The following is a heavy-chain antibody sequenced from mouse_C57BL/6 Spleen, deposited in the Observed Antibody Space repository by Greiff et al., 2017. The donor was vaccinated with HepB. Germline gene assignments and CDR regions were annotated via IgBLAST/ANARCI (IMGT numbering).Heavy chain of an antibody. CDR1: GFTFSSYG. V-gene: IGHV5-6*01. J-gene: IGHJ2*01. CDR3: ARITTVVASDY. D-gene: IGHD1-1*01. Sequence: EVHLVESGGDLVKPGGSLKLSCAASGFTFSSYGMSWVRQTPDKRLEWVATISSGGSYTYYPDSVKGRFTISRDNAKNTLYLQMSSLKSEDTAMHYCARITTVVASDYWGQGTTLTVSS. CDR2: ISSGGSYT.